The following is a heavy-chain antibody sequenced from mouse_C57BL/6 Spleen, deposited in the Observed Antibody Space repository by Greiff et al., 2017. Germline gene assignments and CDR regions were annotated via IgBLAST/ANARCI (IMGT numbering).Heavy chain of an antibody. CDR2: INPNNGGT. CDR3: ARRSVVEGYFDV. J-gene: IGHJ1*03. CDR1: GYTFTDYN. D-gene: IGHD1-1*01. V-gene: IGHV1-22*01. Sequence: EVQGVESGPELVKPGASVKMSCKASGYTFTDYNMHWVKQSHGKSLEWIGYINPNNGGTSYNQKFKGKATLTVNKSSSTAYMELRSLTSEDSAVYYCARRSVVEGYFDVWGTGTTVTVSS.